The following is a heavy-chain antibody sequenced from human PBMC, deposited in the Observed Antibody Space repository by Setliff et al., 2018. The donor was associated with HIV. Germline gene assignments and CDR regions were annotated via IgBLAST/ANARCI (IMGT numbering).Heavy chain of an antibody. Sequence: ASVKVSCKASGYLFTGYYMHWVRQAPGQGLEWMGWMNPNSGNTGYAQKFQGRVTMTRDTSISTAYMELNNLKFEDTAVYYCARARRDSYDRGRRNHYYIDVWGKGTTVTVSS. CDR2: MNPNSGNT. CDR1: GYLFTGYY. D-gene: IGHD3-22*01. CDR3: ARARRDSYDRGRRNHYYIDV. J-gene: IGHJ6*03. V-gene: IGHV1-8*02.